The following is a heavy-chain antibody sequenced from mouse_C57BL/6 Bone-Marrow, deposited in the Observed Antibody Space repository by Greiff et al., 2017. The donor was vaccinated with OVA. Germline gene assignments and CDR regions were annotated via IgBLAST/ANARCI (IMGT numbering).Heavy chain of an antibody. Sequence: DVHLVESGGDLVKPGGSLKLSCAASGFTFSSYGMSWVRQTPDKRLEWVATISSGGSYTYYPDSVKGRFTSSRDNAKNTLYLQMSSLKSEDTAMYYCARHFAYWGQGTLVTVSA. CDR2: ISSGGSYT. CDR3: ARHFAY. J-gene: IGHJ3*01. V-gene: IGHV5-6*01. CDR1: GFTFSSYG.